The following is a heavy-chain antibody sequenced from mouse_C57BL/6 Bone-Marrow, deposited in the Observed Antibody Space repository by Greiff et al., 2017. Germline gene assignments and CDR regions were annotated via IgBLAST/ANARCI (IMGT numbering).Heavy chain of an antibody. CDR3: ARNPSNYYGSSLFAY. D-gene: IGHD1-1*01. Sequence: EVQRVESGGGLVKPGGSLKLSCAASGFTFSDYGMHWVRQAPEKGLEWVAYISSGSSTIYYADTVKGRFTIVRDNAKNTLFLQMTSLRSEDTAMYYCARNPSNYYGSSLFAYWGQGTLVTVSA. J-gene: IGHJ3*01. V-gene: IGHV5-17*01. CDR1: GFTFSDYG. CDR2: ISSGSSTI.